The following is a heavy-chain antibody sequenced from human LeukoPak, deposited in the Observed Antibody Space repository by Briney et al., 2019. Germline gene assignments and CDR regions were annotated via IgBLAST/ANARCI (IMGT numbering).Heavy chain of an antibody. V-gene: IGHV4-30-4*08. CDR3: AGSSGWFYNWFDP. D-gene: IGHD6-19*01. CDR2: IYYSGST. CDR1: GDSISSGDYY. Sequence: PSQTLSLTCTVSGDSISSGDYYWSWIRQPPGKGLEWIGYIYYSGSTYYNPSLKSRVTISVDTSKNQFSLKLSSVTAADTAAYYCAGSSGWFYNWFDPWGQGTLVTVSS. J-gene: IGHJ5*02.